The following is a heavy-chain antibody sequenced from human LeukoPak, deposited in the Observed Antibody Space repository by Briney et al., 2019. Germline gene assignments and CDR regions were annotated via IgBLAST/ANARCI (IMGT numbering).Heavy chain of an antibody. CDR2: IYYNGST. CDR1: GGSIRSSSYY. D-gene: IGHD3-10*01. J-gene: IGHJ5*02. V-gene: IGHV4-39*01. CDR3: ARHRLLWFGELSHLNWFDP. Sequence: SETLSLTCTVSGGSIRSSSYYWGWIRQPPGKGLEWIGSIYYNGSTYNNPSLKSRVTISVDTSKNQFSLKLSSVTAADTAVYYCARHRLLWFGELSHLNWFDPWGQGTLVTVSS.